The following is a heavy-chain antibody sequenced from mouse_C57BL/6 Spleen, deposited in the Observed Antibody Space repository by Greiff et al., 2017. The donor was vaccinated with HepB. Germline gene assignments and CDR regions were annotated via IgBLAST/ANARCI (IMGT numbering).Heavy chain of an antibody. CDR1: GYTFTSYW. D-gene: IGHD2-1*01. CDR2: IYPGSGST. Sequence: VKLQQPGAELVKPGASVKMSCKASGYTFTSYWITWVKQRPGQGLEWIGDIYPGSGSTNYNEKFKSKATLTVDTSSSTAYMQLSSLTSEDSAVYYCATYGNYVHYYAMDYWGQGTSVTVSS. J-gene: IGHJ4*01. CDR3: ATYGNYVHYYAMDY. V-gene: IGHV1-55*01.